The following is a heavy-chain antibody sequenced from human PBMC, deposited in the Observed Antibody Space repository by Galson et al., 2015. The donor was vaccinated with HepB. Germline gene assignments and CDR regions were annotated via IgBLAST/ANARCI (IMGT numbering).Heavy chain of an antibody. CDR3: ARVLVATGNWFDP. CDR2: IKQDGSER. Sequence: SLRLSCAASGFTFSSYAMPWIRQAPGKGLEWVANIKQDGSERYYVDSVKGRFTISRDNAKNSLYLQMNSLRAEDTAVYYCARVLVATGNWFDPWGQGTLVTVSS. V-gene: IGHV3-7*03. CDR1: GFTFSSYA. J-gene: IGHJ5*02. D-gene: IGHD1-26*01.